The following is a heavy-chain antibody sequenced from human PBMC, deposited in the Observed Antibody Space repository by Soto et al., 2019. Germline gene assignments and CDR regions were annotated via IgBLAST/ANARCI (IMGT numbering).Heavy chain of an antibody. D-gene: IGHD2-15*01. Sequence: ASVKVSCKASGGTFSSYAISWVRQAPGQGLEWMGGIIPIFGTANYAQKFQGRVTITADESTSTAYMELSSLRSEDTAVYYCAREDCSGGSCYQYWGQGTLVTVSS. CDR3: AREDCSGGSCYQY. CDR1: GGTFSSYA. V-gene: IGHV1-69*13. J-gene: IGHJ4*02. CDR2: IIPIFGTA.